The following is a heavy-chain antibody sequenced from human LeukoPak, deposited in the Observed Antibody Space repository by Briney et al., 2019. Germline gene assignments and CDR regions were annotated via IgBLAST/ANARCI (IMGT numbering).Heavy chain of an antibody. V-gene: IGHV4-59*01. D-gene: IGHD5-18*01. CDR1: GGSISSYY. J-gene: IGHJ3*02. CDR2: IYYSGST. Sequence: SETLSLTCNVSGGSISSYYWSWIRQPPGKGLEWIGYIYYSGSTNYNPSLKSRVTISVDTSKKQFSLKVSSVTAADTAVYFCARGRGYTYGFDAFDIWGQGTMVTVSS. CDR3: ARGRGYTYGFDAFDI.